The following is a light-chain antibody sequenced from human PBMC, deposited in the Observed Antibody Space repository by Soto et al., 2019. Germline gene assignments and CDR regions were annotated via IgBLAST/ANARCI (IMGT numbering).Light chain of an antibody. J-gene: IGLJ2*01. CDR3: AAWDDNLNGGV. CDR1: SSNIGSNI. V-gene: IGLV1-44*01. Sequence: QSALTQPPSASGTPGLRVTISCSGSSSNIGSNIVNWYQQLPGTAPKLLIYSNDQRPSGVPDRFSGSKSGTSASLAISGLQSEDEADYYCAAWDDNLNGGVFGGGTKVTVL. CDR2: SND.